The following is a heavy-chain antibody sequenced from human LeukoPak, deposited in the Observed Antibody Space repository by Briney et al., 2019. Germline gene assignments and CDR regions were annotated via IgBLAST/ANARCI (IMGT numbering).Heavy chain of an antibody. V-gene: IGHV4-34*01. CDR3: ARGKYCSSTSCAYYYYYYYMDV. J-gene: IGHJ6*03. CDR1: GGSFSGYY. Sequence: PSETLSLTCAVYGGSFSGYYWSWIRQPPGKGLEWIGEINHIGSTNYNPSLKSRVTISVDTSKNQFSLKLSSVTAADTAVYYCARGKYCSSTSCAYYYYYYYMDVWGKGTTVTVSS. CDR2: INHIGST. D-gene: IGHD2-2*01.